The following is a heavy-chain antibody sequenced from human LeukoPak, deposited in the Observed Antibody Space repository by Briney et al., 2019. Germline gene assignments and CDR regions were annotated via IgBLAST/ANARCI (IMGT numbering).Heavy chain of an antibody. D-gene: IGHD3-10*01. J-gene: IGHJ4*02. V-gene: IGHV1-2*02. CDR2: INPNSGGT. Sequence: ASMKVSCKTSGFTFTGHYMHWVRQAPGQGLEWMGWINPNSGGTNYAQKFQGRVTMTRDTSISTAYMELSRLRSDDTAVYYCARVRHIDYYGSGSYEEIFDYWGQGTLVTVSS. CDR3: ARVRHIDYYGSGSYEEIFDY. CDR1: GFTFTGHY.